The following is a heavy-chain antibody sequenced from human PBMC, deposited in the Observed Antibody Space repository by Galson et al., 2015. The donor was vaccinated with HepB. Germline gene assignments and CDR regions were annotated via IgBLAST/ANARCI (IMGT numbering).Heavy chain of an antibody. J-gene: IGHJ4*02. V-gene: IGHV3-30*18. Sequence: SLRLSCAASGFTFSSYGMHWVRQAPGQGLEWVAVISYDGSNKYYADSVKGRFTISRDNSKNTLYLQMNSLRAEDTAVYYCAKDSIRDIVVVPAAPTDYWGQGTLVTVSS. CDR2: ISYDGSNK. D-gene: IGHD2-2*01. CDR1: GFTFSSYG. CDR3: AKDSIRDIVVVPAAPTDY.